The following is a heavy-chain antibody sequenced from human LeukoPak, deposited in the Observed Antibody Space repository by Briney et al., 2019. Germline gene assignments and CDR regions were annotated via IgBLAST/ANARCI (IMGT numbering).Heavy chain of an antibody. CDR1: GGSISSYY. V-gene: IGHV4-59*12. D-gene: IGHD2-21*02. CDR2: IHFTGST. J-gene: IGHJ4*02. Sequence: SETLSLTCTVSGGSISSYYWSWIRQPPGKGLEWIGYIHFTGSTNYNPSLKSRVTISVDTSKNQFSLKLSSVTAADTAVYYCARIRGTSLTAILDYWGQGTLVTVSS. CDR3: ARIRGTSLTAILDY.